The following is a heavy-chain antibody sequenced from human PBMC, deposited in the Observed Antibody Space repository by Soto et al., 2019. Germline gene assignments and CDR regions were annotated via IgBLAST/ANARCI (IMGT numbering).Heavy chain of an antibody. V-gene: IGHV3-23*01. Sequence: GGSLRLSCAASGFTFTDYAMSWVRQAPGKGLEWVSLIDASGGYTYYADSVKGRFTISRDNSRNTLYLQMNSLRAEDTAVYYCAKGGSSWSYFDYWGQGTLVTVSS. D-gene: IGHD6-13*01. CDR3: AKGGSSWSYFDY. J-gene: IGHJ4*02. CDR1: GFTFTDYA. CDR2: IDASGGYT.